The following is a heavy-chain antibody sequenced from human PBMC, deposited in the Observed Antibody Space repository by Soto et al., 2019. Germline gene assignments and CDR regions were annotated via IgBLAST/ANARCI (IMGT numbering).Heavy chain of an antibody. J-gene: IGHJ4*02. D-gene: IGHD6-13*01. Sequence: SETLSLTCAVSGGSVISSNWWSFVRQPPGKGLEWIGEIYHSGSTNYNPSLKSRVTISVDKSKNQFSLKLSSVTAADTAVYYCARDRTAAAGFDYWGQGTLVTVSS. CDR3: ARDRTAAAGFDY. V-gene: IGHV4-4*02. CDR2: IYHSGST. CDR1: GGSVISSNW.